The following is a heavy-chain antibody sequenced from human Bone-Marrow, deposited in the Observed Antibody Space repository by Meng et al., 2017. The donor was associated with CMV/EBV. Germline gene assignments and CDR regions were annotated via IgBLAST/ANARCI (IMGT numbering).Heavy chain of an antibody. CDR3: ASLDDYGTFDY. Sequence: GSLRLSCTVSGGSISSSSYYWGWIRQPPGKGLEWIGSIYYSGSTYYNPSLKSRVTISVDTSKNQFSLKLNSVTAADTAVYYCASLDDYGTFDYWGQGTLVTVSS. D-gene: IGHD4-17*01. J-gene: IGHJ4*02. V-gene: IGHV4-39*07. CDR2: IYYSGST. CDR1: GGSISSSSYY.